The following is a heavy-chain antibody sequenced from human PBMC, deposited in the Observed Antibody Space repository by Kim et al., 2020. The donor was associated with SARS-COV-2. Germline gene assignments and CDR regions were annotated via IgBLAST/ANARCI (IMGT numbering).Heavy chain of an antibody. CDR1: GFTGFTFSAYA. Sequence: GGSLRLSSAASGFTGFTFSAYAMHWVRQAPGKGLEWVTLISYDGGNKYYADSVRDRFTISRDNSKNTVYLQMNSLRTEDTAVYYCARSRSYSPSWFFDF. V-gene: IGHV3-30-3*01. CDR2: ISYDGGNK. D-gene: IGHD6-13*01. CDR3: ARSRSYSPSWFFDF. J-gene: IGHJ4*01.